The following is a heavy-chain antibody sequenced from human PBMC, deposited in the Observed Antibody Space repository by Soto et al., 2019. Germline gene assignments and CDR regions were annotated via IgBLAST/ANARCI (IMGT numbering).Heavy chain of an antibody. V-gene: IGHV4-34*01. CDR1: GGSFSGYY. Sequence: SETLSLTCAVYGGSFSGYYWSWIRQPPGEGLEWIGEINHSGSTNYNPSLKSRVTISVDTSKNQFSLKLSSVTAADTAVYYCARGGRREHGFYYYYGMDVWGQGTTVTVSS. CDR3: ARGGRREHGFYYYYGMDV. D-gene: IGHD1-26*01. J-gene: IGHJ6*02. CDR2: INHSGST.